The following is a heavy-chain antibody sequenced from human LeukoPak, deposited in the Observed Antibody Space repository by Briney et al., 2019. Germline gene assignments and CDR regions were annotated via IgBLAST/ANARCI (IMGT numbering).Heavy chain of an antibody. D-gene: IGHD3-22*01. Sequence: PSETLSLTCAVYGGSFSGYYWSWIRQPPGKGLEWIGEINHSGSTYYNPSLKSRVTISVDTSKNQFSLKLSSVTAADTAVYYCARHRHYYDSSGYSNWFDPWGQGTLVTVSS. J-gene: IGHJ5*02. CDR2: INHSGST. V-gene: IGHV4-34*01. CDR3: ARHRHYYDSSGYSNWFDP. CDR1: GGSFSGYY.